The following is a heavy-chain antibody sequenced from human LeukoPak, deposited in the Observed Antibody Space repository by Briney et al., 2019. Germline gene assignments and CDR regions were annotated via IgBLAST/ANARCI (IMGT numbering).Heavy chain of an antibody. CDR3: ARDKIVGPTDLDY. V-gene: IGHV3-7*01. Sequence: PGGSLRLSCAASGFTFSSYWMSWVRQAPGKGLEWVANIKQDGSEKYYVGSVKGRFTSSRDNAKNSVYLQINSLRVEDTAVYYCARDKIVGPTDLDYWGQGTLVTVSS. CDR2: IKQDGSEK. D-gene: IGHD1-26*01. J-gene: IGHJ4*02. CDR1: GFTFSSYW.